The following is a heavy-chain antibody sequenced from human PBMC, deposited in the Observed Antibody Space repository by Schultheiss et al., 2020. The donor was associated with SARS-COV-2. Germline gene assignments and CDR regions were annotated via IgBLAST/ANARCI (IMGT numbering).Heavy chain of an antibody. D-gene: IGHD5-18*01. J-gene: IGHJ6*02. Sequence: GGSLRLSCAASGFTFSSYAMHWVRQAPGKGLEWVALIFNDGKGKYYADSVKGRFTISRDNSKNTLYLQMDSLRGEDTAVYSCAREEGVPGDSSMDVWGQGTTVTVSS. CDR1: GFTFSSYA. CDR2: IFNDGKGK. CDR3: AREEGVPGDSSMDV. V-gene: IGHV3-30*04.